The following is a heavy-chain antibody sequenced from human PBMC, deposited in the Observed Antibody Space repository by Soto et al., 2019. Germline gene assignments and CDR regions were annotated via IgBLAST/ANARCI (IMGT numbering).Heavy chain of an antibody. D-gene: IGHD2-2*02. Sequence: GASVKVSCKASGYTFTSYAMHWVCQAPGQRLEWMGWINAGNGNTKYSQKFQGRVTITRDTSASTAYMELSSLRSEDTAVYYCARARLYCSSTSCYTSIYYYYGMEVWGQGTTVTVSS. CDR2: INAGNGNT. J-gene: IGHJ6*02. CDR1: GYTFTSYA. CDR3: ARARLYCSSTSCYTSIYYYYGMEV. V-gene: IGHV1-3*01.